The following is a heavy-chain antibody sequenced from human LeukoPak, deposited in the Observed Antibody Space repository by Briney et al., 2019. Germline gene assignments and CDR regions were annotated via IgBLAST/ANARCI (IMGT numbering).Heavy chain of an antibody. CDR2: IKPDGSDI. CDR3: ARDKNLLADH. CDR1: GFTFSNYW. Sequence: PGGSLRLSCAASGFTFSNYWMNWVRQAPGKGLEWVACIKPDGSDIYYVHSLRGRFTVSRDNAKNSLYLQRNSLRAEDTAMYYCARDKNLLADHLGQGNLVTGSS. J-gene: IGHJ4*02. V-gene: IGHV3-7*01.